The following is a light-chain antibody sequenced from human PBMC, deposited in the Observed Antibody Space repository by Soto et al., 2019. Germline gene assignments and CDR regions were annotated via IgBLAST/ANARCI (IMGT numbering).Light chain of an antibody. V-gene: IGKV1-9*01. CDR2: GAS. CDR3: QQLNSYPT. CDR1: QDINSY. Sequence: DVQLTQSPSFLSASVGDRVTFTCRASQDINSYVAWYQQKPGKAPKLLIYGASRLQNGVPSRFSGSGSGTEFTLTVSSLQPEDCATYYCQQLNSYPTCGGGTKVEIK. J-gene: IGKJ4*01.